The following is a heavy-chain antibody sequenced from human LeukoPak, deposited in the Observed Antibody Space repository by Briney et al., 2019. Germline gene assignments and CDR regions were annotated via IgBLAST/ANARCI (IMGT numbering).Heavy chain of an antibody. J-gene: IGHJ4*02. CDR3: ASGYYDFGEPLDY. Sequence: ASVKVSCKASGGTFSSYAISWVRQAPGQGLEWMGRIIPILGIANYAQKFQGRVTITADKSTSTAYMELSSLRSEDTAVYYCASGYYDFGEPLDYWGQGTLVTVSS. V-gene: IGHV1-69*04. CDR2: IIPILGIA. D-gene: IGHD3-3*01. CDR1: GGTFSSYA.